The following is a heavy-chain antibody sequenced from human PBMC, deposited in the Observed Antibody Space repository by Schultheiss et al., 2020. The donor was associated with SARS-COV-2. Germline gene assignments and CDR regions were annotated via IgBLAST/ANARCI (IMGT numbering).Heavy chain of an antibody. CDR2: IYTSGST. D-gene: IGHD3-22*01. Sequence: SETLSLTCAVSGGSISSSKWWSWVRQPPGKGLEWIGRIYTSGSTNYNPSLKSRVTISVDTSKNQFSLKLSSVTAADTAVYYCARAYDSSGYYFDYWGQGTLVTVSS. V-gene: IGHV4-4*02. J-gene: IGHJ4*02. CDR1: GGSISSSKW. CDR3: ARAYDSSGYYFDY.